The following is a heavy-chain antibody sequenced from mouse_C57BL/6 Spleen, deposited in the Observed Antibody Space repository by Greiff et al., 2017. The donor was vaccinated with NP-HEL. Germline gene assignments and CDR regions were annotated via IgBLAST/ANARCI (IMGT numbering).Heavy chain of an antibody. CDR2: IYPSDSET. Sequence: QVQLQQPGAELVRPGSSVKLSCKASGYTFTSYWMDWVKQRPGQGLEWIGNIYPSDSETHYNQKFKDKATLTVDKSSSTAYMQLSSLTSEDSAVYYCARYLTVYAMDYWGQGTSVTVSS. V-gene: IGHV1-61*01. D-gene: IGHD1-1*01. CDR3: ARYLTVYAMDY. J-gene: IGHJ4*01. CDR1: GYTFTSYW.